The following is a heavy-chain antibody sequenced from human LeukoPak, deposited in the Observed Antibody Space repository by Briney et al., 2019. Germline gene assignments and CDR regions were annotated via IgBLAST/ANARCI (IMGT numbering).Heavy chain of an antibody. D-gene: IGHD6-25*01. V-gene: IGHV4-59*01. CDR1: GGSISSYY. CDR3: AREWSSGWAEFDY. CDR2: IYDSGST. J-gene: IGHJ4*02. Sequence: PSETLSLTCTVSGGSISSYYWSWIRQPPGKGLEWIGDIYDSGSTNYNPSLTSRVTISVDTSKNQFSLKLSSVTAADTAVYYCAREWSSGWAEFDYWGQGTLVTVSS.